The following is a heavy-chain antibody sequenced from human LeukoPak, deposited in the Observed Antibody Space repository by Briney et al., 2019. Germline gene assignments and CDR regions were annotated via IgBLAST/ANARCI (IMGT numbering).Heavy chain of an antibody. CDR3: ARAVDHFYYFDC. J-gene: IGHJ4*02. CDR1: GGSISSYY. Sequence: SETLSLTCTVSGGSISSYYWSWIRQPPGKGLEWIGYIYYSGSTNYNPSLKSRVTISVDTSKNQFSLKLSSVTAADTAVYYCARAVDHFYYFDCWGQGTLVTVSS. D-gene: IGHD1-14*01. CDR2: IYYSGST. V-gene: IGHV4-59*01.